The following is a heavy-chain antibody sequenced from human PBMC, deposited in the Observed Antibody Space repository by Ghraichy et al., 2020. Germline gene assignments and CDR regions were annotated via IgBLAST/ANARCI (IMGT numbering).Heavy chain of an antibody. CDR1: GGSISSGGYS. CDR2: IYHSGST. Sequence: TLSLTCTVSGGSISSGGYSWSWIRQPPGKGLEWIGYIYHSGSTFYNPSLRSRVTISVDRSKNQFSLKLNSVTAADTAVYYCARNKGYSGSRDAFDIWGQGTMVTVSS. D-gene: IGHD1-26*01. V-gene: IGHV4-30-2*01. J-gene: IGHJ3*02. CDR3: ARNKGYSGSRDAFDI.